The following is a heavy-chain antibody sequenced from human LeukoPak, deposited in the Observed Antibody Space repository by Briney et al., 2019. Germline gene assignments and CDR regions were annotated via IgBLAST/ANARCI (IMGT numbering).Heavy chain of an antibody. CDR2: INPNSGGT. D-gene: IGHD3-22*01. CDR1: GYTFTGYY. CDR3: AGDDRLKSYYYDSSGYVDY. V-gene: IGHV1-2*02. J-gene: IGHJ4*02. Sequence: GASVKVSCKASGYTFTGYYMHWVRQAPGQGLEWMGWINPNSGGTNYAQKFQGRVTMTRDTSISTAYMELSRLRSDDTAVYYCAGDDRLKSYYYDSSGYVDYWGQGTLVTVSS.